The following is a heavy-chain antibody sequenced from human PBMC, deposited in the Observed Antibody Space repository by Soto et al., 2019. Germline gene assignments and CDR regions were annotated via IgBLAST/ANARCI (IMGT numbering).Heavy chain of an antibody. CDR1: GFTFSSYG. D-gene: IGHD2-21*02. J-gene: IGHJ6*04. V-gene: IGHV3-30*18. CDR2: ISYDGSNK. Sequence: GGSLRLSCAASGFTFSSYGMHWVRQAPGKGLEWVAVISYDGSNKYYADSVKGRFTISRDNSKNTLYLQMNSRRAEDTAVYYCAKDWSVTLDVWGKGTTVTVSS. CDR3: AKDWSVTLDV.